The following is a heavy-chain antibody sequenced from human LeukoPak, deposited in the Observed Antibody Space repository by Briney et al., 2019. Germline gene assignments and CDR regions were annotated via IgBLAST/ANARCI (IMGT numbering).Heavy chain of an antibody. D-gene: IGHD6-19*01. CDR2: IIPIFGTA. J-gene: IGHJ4*02. CDR1: GGTFSSYA. Sequence: SVKVSCKASGGTFSSYAISWVRQAPGQGLEWMGGIIPIFGTANYAQKFQGRVTMTTDTSTSTAYMELRSLRSDDTAVYYCARDWPDRRAGVGDYWGQGTLVTVSS. CDR3: ARDWPDRRAGVGDY. V-gene: IGHV1-69*05.